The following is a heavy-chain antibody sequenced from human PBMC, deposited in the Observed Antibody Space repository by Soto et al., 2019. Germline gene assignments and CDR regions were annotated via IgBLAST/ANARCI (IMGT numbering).Heavy chain of an antibody. CDR2: INIDGSIT. Sequence: GGSLRLSCAASGFTFSNYWMHWVRQTPEKGLVWVSRINIDGSITNYADSVKGRFTISRDNAKNTLYLQMSSLRAEDMAIYYCVTLMIHSPPYMVVWGKGTTVTVSS. V-gene: IGHV3-74*01. CDR3: VTLMIHSPPYMVV. D-gene: IGHD3-22*01. CDR1: GFTFSNYW. J-gene: IGHJ6*03.